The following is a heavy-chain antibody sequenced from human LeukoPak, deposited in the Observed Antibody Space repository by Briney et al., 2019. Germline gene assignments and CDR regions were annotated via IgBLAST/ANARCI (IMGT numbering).Heavy chain of an antibody. J-gene: IGHJ4*02. Sequence: ASVKVSCEASGYTFTGYHMHWVRQAPGQGLEWMGRINPNSGDTNYAQKFQGRVTMTRDTSISTAYMELSRLRSDDTAVYYCARDYCSSTSCLFDYWGQGTLVTVSS. CDR2: INPNSGDT. CDR3: ARDYCSSTSCLFDY. V-gene: IGHV1-2*06. CDR1: GYTFTGYH. D-gene: IGHD2-2*01.